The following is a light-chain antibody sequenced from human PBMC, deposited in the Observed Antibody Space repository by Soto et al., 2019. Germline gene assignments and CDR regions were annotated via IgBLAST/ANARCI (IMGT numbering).Light chain of an antibody. CDR3: QVWDIMTDNYV. CDR1: NIGDKR. V-gene: IGLV3-21*04. J-gene: IGLJ1*01. Sequence: SSELTQPPSVSVAPEKTTTITCGGNNIGDKRVHWYLQKPGQAPVLLISYDSDRPSGIPERFSGSNSGNTATLTISRVEAGDEADYYCQVWDIMTDNYVFGGGTKLTVL. CDR2: YDS.